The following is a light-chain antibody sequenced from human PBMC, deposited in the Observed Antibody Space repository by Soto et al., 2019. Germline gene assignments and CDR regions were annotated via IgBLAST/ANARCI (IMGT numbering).Light chain of an antibody. V-gene: IGKV3-20*01. J-gene: IGKJ4*01. CDR3: QQCGSSPLT. CDR2: GAS. Sequence: EIVLTQSPGTPSLSPGERATLSCRASQSVSSNYLAWYQQKPGQAPRLLIYGASSRATGIPDRFSGSGSGTDFTLTISRLEPEDFAVYYCQQCGSSPLTFGGGTKVDIK. CDR1: QSVSSNY.